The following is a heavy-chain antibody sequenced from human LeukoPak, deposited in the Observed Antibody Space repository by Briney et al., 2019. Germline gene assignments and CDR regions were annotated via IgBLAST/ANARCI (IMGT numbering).Heavy chain of an antibody. CDR2: ISGSDGKT. J-gene: IGHJ4*02. CDR1: GFTFSSYA. CDR3: AKVYSGAIIFDY. D-gene: IGHD1-26*01. V-gene: IGHV3-23*01. Sequence: PGGSLRLSCAASGFTFSSYAMGWVRQAPGKGLEWVSAISGSDGKTYYVDSVKGRFTISRDNSKNTLYLQMNSLRAEDTAVYYCAKVYSGAIIFDYWGQGTLVTVSS.